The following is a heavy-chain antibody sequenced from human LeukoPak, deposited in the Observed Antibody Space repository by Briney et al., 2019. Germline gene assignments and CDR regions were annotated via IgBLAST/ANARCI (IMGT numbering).Heavy chain of an antibody. CDR1: GGSFSGYY. J-gene: IGHJ5*02. CDR2: INHSGST. Sequence: SETLSLTCAVYGGSFSGYYWSWIRQPPGKGLEWIGEINHSGSTNYNPSLKSRVTISVDTSKNQFSLKLSSVTAADTAVYYRARGAPDNWFDPWGQGTLVTVSS. V-gene: IGHV4-34*01. CDR3: ARGAPDNWFDP.